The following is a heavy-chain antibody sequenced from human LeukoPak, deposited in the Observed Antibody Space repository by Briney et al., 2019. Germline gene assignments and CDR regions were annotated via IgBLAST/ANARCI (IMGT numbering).Heavy chain of an antibody. V-gene: IGHV3-74*01. CDR3: ARDGGYCSSTSCYEGLDY. Sequence: PGGSLRLSCAASGFTFSSYWMHWVRQAPGKGLVWVSRINSDGSSTSYADSVKGRFTISRDNAKNTLYLQMNSLRAEDTAVYYCARDGGYCSSTSCYEGLDYWGQGTLVTVSS. D-gene: IGHD2-2*01. CDR1: GFTFSSYW. CDR2: INSDGSST. J-gene: IGHJ4*02.